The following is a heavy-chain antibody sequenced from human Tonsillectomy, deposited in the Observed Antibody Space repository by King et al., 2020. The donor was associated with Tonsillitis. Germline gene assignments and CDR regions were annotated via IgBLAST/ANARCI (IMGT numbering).Heavy chain of an antibody. CDR1: GYTFTDSY. V-gene: IGHV1-2*02. CDR2: INPNNGAT. Sequence: EQLVQSGAEVKKPGASVKVSCKAAGYTFTDSYMHWMRQAPGQGLEWMGWINPNNGATNYAPKFQGRITMTGETPISTAYMELSSLRADDTALYYCAREGERDLLPDYWGQGTLVTVSS. J-gene: IGHJ4*01. CDR3: AREGERDLLPDY. D-gene: IGHD3-16*01.